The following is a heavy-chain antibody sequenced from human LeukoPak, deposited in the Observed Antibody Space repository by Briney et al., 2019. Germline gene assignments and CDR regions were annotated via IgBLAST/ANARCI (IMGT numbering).Heavy chain of an antibody. CDR3: ARVGYYDSSGYWYYYYYGMDV. J-gene: IGHJ6*02. D-gene: IGHD3-22*01. CDR1: GYTFTSYD. CDR2: MNPNSGNT. Sequence: ASVKVSCKASGYTFTSYDINWVRQATGQGLEWMGWMNPNSGNTGYAQKFQGRVTMTRNTSISTAYMELSSLRSEDTAVYYCARVGYYDSSGYWYYYYYGMDVWGQGTTVTVSS. V-gene: IGHV1-8*01.